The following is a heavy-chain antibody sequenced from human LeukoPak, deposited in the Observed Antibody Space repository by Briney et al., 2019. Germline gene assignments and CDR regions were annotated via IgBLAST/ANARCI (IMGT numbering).Heavy chain of an antibody. D-gene: IGHD5-12*01. CDR1: GGTFSSYA. V-gene: IGHV1-69*04. CDR2: IIPIFGIA. CDR3: ARGLTYEDSGYDYFSY. Sequence: SVKVSCKASGGTFSSYAISWVRQAPGRGLEWMGRIIPIFGIANYAQKFQGRVTITADKSTSTAYMELSSLRSEDTAVYYCARGLTYEDSGYDYFSYWGQGTLVTVSS. J-gene: IGHJ4*02.